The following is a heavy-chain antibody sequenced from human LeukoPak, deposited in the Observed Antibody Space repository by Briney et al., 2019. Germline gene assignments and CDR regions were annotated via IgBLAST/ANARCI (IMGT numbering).Heavy chain of an antibody. Sequence: SETLSLTCTVSGGSISSYYWSWIRQPPGKGLEWIGYIYYSGSTNYNPSLKSRVTISVDTSKNQFSLKLSSVTAADTAVYYCARDRLTQQLVYFDYWGQGTLATVSS. CDR3: ARDRLTQQLVYFDY. D-gene: IGHD6-13*01. J-gene: IGHJ4*02. CDR1: GGSISSYY. CDR2: IYYSGST. V-gene: IGHV4-59*01.